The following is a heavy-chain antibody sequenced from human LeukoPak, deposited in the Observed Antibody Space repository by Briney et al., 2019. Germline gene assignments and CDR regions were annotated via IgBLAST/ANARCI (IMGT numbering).Heavy chain of an antibody. CDR3: ARGSLECRSSSCSTIYAYFGLDV. V-gene: IGHV4-39*01. J-gene: IGHJ6*02. CDR2: IHYSGST. CDR1: GASLSSSSYY. D-gene: IGHD2-2*01. Sequence: SETLSLTCTVSGASLSSSSYYCAWIRLPPGKGLEWIGSIHYSGSTYYNPSLESRVTISVDTSKNQFTLKLTSMTAADTAVYYCARGSLECRSSSCSTIYAYFGLDVWGQGTTVTVSS.